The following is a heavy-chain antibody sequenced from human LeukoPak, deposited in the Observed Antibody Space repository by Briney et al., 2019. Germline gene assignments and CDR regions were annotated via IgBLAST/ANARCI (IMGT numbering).Heavy chain of an antibody. Sequence: SETLSLTCTVSGGSISSYYWSWIRQPPGKGLEWIGYIYYSGSTNYNPSHKSRVTISVDTSKNQFSLKLSSVTAADTAVYYCARVYGSGSYYNSYWYFDLWGRGTLVTVSS. CDR3: ARVYGSGSYYNSYWYFDL. V-gene: IGHV4-59*01. CDR1: GGSISSYY. D-gene: IGHD3-10*01. CDR2: IYYSGST. J-gene: IGHJ2*01.